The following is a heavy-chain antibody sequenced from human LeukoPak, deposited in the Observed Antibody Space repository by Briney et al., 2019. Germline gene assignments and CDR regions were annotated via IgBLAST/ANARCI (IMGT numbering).Heavy chain of an antibody. D-gene: IGHD4/OR15-4a*01. J-gene: IGHJ4*02. CDR1: GFTFSTYS. CDR3: ARDSPTTDYGFDY. Sequence: PGGSLRLSCAASGFTFSTYSMHWVRQAPGRGLEWVSSISTSYSYIYYADSVTGRFTISRDNAKNSLYLQMNSLRAEDTAVYYCARDSPTTDYGFDYWGQGTLVTVSS. V-gene: IGHV3-21*01. CDR2: ISTSYSYI.